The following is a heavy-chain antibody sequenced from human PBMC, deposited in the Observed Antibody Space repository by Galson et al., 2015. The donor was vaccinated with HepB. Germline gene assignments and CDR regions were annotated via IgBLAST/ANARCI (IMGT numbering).Heavy chain of an antibody. CDR3: AKEEEILWFGELGMGGVDY. Sequence: SLRLSCAASGFTFSSYGMHWVRQAPGKGLEWVAVISYDGSNKYYADSVKGRFTISRDNSKNTLYLQMNSLRAEDTAVYYCAKEEEILWFGELGMGGVDYWGQGTLVTVSS. CDR1: GFTFSSYG. CDR2: ISYDGSNK. J-gene: IGHJ4*02. D-gene: IGHD3-10*01. V-gene: IGHV3-30*18.